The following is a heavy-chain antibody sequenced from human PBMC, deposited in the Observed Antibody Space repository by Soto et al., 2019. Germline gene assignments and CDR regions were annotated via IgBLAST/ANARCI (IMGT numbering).Heavy chain of an antibody. J-gene: IGHJ6*02. Sequence: PGGSLRLSCAASGFTFSSYGMHWVRQAPGKGLEWVAVIWYDGSNKYYADSVKGRFTISRDNSKNTLYLQMNSLRAEDTAVYYCARGRITMIVAEMYGMDVWGQGTTVTVSS. CDR3: ARGRITMIVAEMYGMDV. D-gene: IGHD3-22*01. CDR2: IWYDGSNK. CDR1: GFTFSSYG. V-gene: IGHV3-33*01.